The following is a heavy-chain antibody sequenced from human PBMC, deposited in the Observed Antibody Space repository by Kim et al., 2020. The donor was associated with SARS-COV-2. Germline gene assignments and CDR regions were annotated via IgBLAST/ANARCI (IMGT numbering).Heavy chain of an antibody. Sequence: GGSLRLSCAASGFTFSNSPMSWVRQAPGKGLELVSTIDGRGATTYYPGSVKGRFTISRDNSKNTLYLQMNNLRAEDTAVYFCAKSGQLDYWGQGTLVTVSS. D-gene: IGHD5-12*01. CDR1: GFTFSNSP. V-gene: IGHV3-23*01. CDR3: AKSGQLDY. CDR2: IDGRGATT. J-gene: IGHJ4*02.